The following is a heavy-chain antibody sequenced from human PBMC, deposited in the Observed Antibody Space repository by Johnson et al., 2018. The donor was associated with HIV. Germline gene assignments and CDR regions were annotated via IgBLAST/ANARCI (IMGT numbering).Heavy chain of an antibody. D-gene: IGHD2-21*02. J-gene: IGHJ3*02. CDR3: VSDDYAFHS. CDR2: IKTDGSDT. V-gene: IGHV3-74*01. Sequence: EQLVESGGDSVQPGGSLRLSCAASGFIFSNYWMHWVRQAPGKGLIWVACIKTDGSDTNYADSVKGRFTISRDNAKNTVYLQMDRRRVDDMAVYYFVSDDYAFHSWGQGTMVTVSS. CDR1: GFIFSNYW.